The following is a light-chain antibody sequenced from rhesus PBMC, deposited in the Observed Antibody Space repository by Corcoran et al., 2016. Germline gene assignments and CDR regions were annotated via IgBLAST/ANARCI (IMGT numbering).Light chain of an antibody. CDR2: DVS. CDR3: QQYSNWPWT. Sequence: EIVLTQSPATLSLSPGERATLSCRASQSVSRRLAWYQQQPGQPPRLLRFDVSTRATGIPARFSGIGAGTYFTLTISSLEPEDCGVYYCQQYSNWPWTFGQGTEVEIK. V-gene: IGKV3-42*02. J-gene: IGKJ1*01. CDR1: QSVSRR.